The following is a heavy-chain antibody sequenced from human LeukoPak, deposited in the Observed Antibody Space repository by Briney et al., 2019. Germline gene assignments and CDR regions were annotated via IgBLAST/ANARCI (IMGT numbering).Heavy chain of an antibody. Sequence: ASVKVSCKASGYTFTSYDINWVRQATGQGLEWMGWMNPNSGNTGYAQKFQGRVTMTRNTSISTAYMELSSLRSEDTAVYYCARGGFSSTSCCYYYYGMDVWGQGTKVTVSS. CDR3: ARGGFSSTSCCYYYYGMDV. CDR1: GYTFTSYD. CDR2: MNPNSGNT. D-gene: IGHD2-2*01. V-gene: IGHV1-8*01. J-gene: IGHJ6*02.